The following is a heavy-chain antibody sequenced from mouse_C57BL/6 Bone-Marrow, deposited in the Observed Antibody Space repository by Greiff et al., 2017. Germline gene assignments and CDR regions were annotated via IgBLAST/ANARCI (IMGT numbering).Heavy chain of an antibody. CDR3: ARGDVCRCYCGYAGGTYAMDY. J-gene: IGHJ4*01. CDR2: IHPNSGGT. D-gene: IGHD2-2*01. V-gene: IGHV1-64*01. CDR1: GYTFTSYW. Sequence: QVQLQQPGAELVKPGASVKLSCKASGYTFTSYWMHWVKQRPGQGLEWIGMIHPNSGGTNYNEKFKSKATVTVDKSSSTAYMQLSSLTSADSAVYCWARGDVCRCYCGYAGGTYAMDYGERGTAATVS.